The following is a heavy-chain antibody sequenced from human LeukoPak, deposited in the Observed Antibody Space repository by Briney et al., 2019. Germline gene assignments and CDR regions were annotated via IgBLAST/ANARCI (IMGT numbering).Heavy chain of an antibody. J-gene: IGHJ4*02. CDR3: ARDEINPANYGDYGGDGY. CDR2: ISYDGSNK. V-gene: IGHV3-30*04. D-gene: IGHD4-17*01. Sequence: GGSLRLSCAASGFTFSSYAMHWVRQAPGKGLEWVAVISYDGSNKYYADSVKGRFTISRDNSKNTLYLQMNSLRAEDTAVYYCARDEINPANYGDYGGDGYWGQGTLVTVSS. CDR1: GFTFSSYA.